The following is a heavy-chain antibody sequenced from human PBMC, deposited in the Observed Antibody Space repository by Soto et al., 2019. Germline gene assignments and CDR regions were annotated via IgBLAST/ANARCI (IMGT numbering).Heavy chain of an antibody. J-gene: IGHJ5*01. V-gene: IGHV1-3*01. Sequence: QVQLVQSGAEVKKPGASVKVSCKASGYTFASYAMHWVRQAPGQRLEWMGWINADNGNTKYSQKFQGRVTITRDTSASTAYMELSNLRSEDTAVYYCAPGIDGIEGAGRHNWCDSWGQGTLVTVSS. CDR2: INADNGNT. D-gene: IGHD1-26*01. CDR3: APGIDGIEGAGRHNWCDS. CDR1: GYTFASYA.